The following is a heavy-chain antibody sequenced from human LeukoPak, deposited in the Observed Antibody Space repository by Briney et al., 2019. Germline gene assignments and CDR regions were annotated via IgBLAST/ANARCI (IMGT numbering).Heavy chain of an antibody. CDR3: ARGGRYSNAAFDI. J-gene: IGHJ3*02. CDR2: INSNGSST. CDR1: GFTFSGYW. D-gene: IGHD5-18*01. Sequence: PGGSLRLSCAASGFTFSGYWMLWVCQAPGKGLVWVSRINSNGSSTSYADSVKGRFTISRDNAKNTLYLQMNSLRAEDTAVYYCARGGRYSNAAFDIWGQGTMVTVSS. V-gene: IGHV3-74*01.